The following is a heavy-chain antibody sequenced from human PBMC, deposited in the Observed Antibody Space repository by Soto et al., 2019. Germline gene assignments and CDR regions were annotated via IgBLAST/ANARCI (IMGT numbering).Heavy chain of an antibody. V-gene: IGHV4-30-4*01. CDR3: ARTSVTAMDFNH. CDR2: IYYSGST. Sequence: QVQLQESGPGLVKPSQTLSLTCTVSGGSVSSGDFYWSWIRQPPGKGLEWIGYIYYSGSTYYTPALKSRVIISVDTAKNQFSLKVNSVTAADTAVYYCARTSVTAMDFNHWGQGALVAVSS. CDR1: GGSVSSGDFY. D-gene: IGHD4-17*01. J-gene: IGHJ4*02.